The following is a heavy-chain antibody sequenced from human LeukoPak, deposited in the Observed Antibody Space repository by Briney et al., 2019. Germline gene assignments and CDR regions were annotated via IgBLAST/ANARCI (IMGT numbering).Heavy chain of an antibody. Sequence: GGSLRLSCAASGFTFSSYGMHWVRQAPGKGLEWVAVIWYDGSNKYYADSVKGRFTISRDNSKNTLYLQMNSLRAEDTAVYYCARGRDSSIAVAGLMGDYWGQGTLVTVSS. CDR1: GFTFSSYG. D-gene: IGHD6-19*01. J-gene: IGHJ4*02. CDR3: ARGRDSSIAVAGLMGDY. CDR2: IWYDGSNK. V-gene: IGHV3-33*01.